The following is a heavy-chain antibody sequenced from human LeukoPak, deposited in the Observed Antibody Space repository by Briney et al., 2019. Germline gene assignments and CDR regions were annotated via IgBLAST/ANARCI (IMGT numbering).Heavy chain of an antibody. V-gene: IGHV4-59*01. Sequence: SETLSLTCTVSGGSISSYYWSWIRQPPGKGLEWIGYIYYSGSTNYNPSLKSRVTISVDTSKNQFSLKLSSVTAADTAVYYCARGLVNSSWGPYYYYGMDVWGQGTTVTVSS. D-gene: IGHD6-13*01. J-gene: IGHJ6*02. CDR2: IYYSGST. CDR1: GGSISSYY. CDR3: ARGLVNSSWGPYYYYGMDV.